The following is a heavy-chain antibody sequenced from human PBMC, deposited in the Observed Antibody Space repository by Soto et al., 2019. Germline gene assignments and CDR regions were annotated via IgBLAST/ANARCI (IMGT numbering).Heavy chain of an antibody. J-gene: IGHJ4*02. D-gene: IGHD3-22*01. CDR1: GYTFTGYY. V-gene: IGHV1-2*04. CDR3: AREDYDSSGYYLDY. CDR2: INPNSGGT. Sequence: GASVKVSCKASGYTFTGYYMHWVRQAPGQGLEWMGWINPNSGGTNYAQKFQGWVTMTRDTSTSTAYMELSRLRSDDTAVYYCAREDYDSSGYYLDYWGQGTLVTVSS.